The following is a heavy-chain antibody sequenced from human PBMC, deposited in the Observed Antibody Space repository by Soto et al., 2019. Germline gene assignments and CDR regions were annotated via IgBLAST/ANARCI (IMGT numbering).Heavy chain of an antibody. CDR3: AKDFKVSGSHYGTLNYYYGMDV. J-gene: IGHJ6*02. CDR1: GFTFSTYG. D-gene: IGHD3-10*01. Sequence: QVQLVESGGGVVQPGRSLRLSCAASGFTFSTYGRQWVRQAPGKGLEWVAVISYDGYLKYYGDAVKGRFTVARDNSKNTLFLEMNSLRVEDTAVYFCAKDFKVSGSHYGTLNYYYGMDVWGQGTTVTVSS. CDR2: ISYDGYLK. V-gene: IGHV3-30*18.